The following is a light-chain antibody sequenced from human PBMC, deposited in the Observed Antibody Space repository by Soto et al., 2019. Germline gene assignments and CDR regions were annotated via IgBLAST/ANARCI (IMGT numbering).Light chain of an antibody. J-gene: IGLJ1*01. Sequence: QSVLTQPPSVSGAPGQRVTISCTGSSSNIGAGYDVHWYQQFPGTAPKLLIYANNNRPSGVPDRFSASKSGTSASLAITGLQADDGADYYCQSYDTTRRGVLGTGTKLTFL. CDR3: QSYDTTRRGV. CDR2: ANN. CDR1: SSNIGAGYD. V-gene: IGLV1-40*01.